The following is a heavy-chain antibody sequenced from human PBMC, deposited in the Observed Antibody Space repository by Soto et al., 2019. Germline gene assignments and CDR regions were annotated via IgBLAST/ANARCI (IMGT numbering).Heavy chain of an antibody. D-gene: IGHD1-7*01. V-gene: IGHV3-49*03. CDR3: TRAPRITGTTLQYYYYYMDV. J-gene: IGHJ6*03. Sequence: GGSLRLSCTVSGFIFGDYAMSWFRQAPGKGLEWVGFIRSKAYGGTTEYAASVKGRFTISRDDSTSIAYLQMNSLKTEDTAVYYCTRAPRITGTTLQYYYYYMDVWGKGTTVTVSS. CDR1: GFIFGDYA. CDR2: IRSKAYGGTT.